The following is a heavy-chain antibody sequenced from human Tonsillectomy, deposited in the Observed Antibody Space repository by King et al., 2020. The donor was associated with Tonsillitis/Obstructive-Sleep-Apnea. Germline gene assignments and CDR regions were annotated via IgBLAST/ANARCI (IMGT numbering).Heavy chain of an antibody. V-gene: IGHV4-59*01. J-gene: IGHJ1*01. CDR2: IYYSGST. CDR1: GGSISSYY. Sequence: QLQESGPGLVKPSETLSLTCTVSGGSISSYYWSWIRQPPGKGLEWIGYIYYSGSTNYNPSLKSRVTISVDTSKNQFSLKLSSVTAADTAVYYCARGLATRIAYWGQGTLFTVSS. CDR3: ARGLATRIAY. D-gene: IGHD3-22*01.